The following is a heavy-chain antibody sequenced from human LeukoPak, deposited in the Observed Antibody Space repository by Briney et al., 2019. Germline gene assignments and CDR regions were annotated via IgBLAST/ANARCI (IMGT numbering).Heavy chain of an antibody. V-gene: IGHV4-39*07. CDR2: INHSGST. J-gene: IGHJ6*03. Sequence: PSETLSLTCTVSGGSISSSSYYWGWIRQPPGKGLEWIGEINHSGSTNYNPSLKSRVTISVDTSKNQFSLKLSSVTAADTAVYYCARVPINIYCSGGSCYSRLNYYYYYMDVWGKGTTVTVSS. D-gene: IGHD2-15*01. CDR1: GGSISSSSYY. CDR3: ARVPINIYCSGGSCYSRLNYYYYYMDV.